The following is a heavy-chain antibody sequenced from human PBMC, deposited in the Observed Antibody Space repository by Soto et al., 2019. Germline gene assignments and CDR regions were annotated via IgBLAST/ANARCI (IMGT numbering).Heavy chain of an antibody. CDR2: IIPIFGTA. CDR1: GGTFSSYA. D-gene: IGHD3-10*01. J-gene: IGHJ6*02. Sequence: SVKVSCKASGGTFSSYAISWVRQAPGQGLEWMGGIIPIFGTANYAQKFQGRVTITADESTSTAYMELSSLRSEDTAVYYCARAMVRGVIIGQTNYYYYGMDVWGQGTTVTVSS. CDR3: ARAMVRGVIIGQTNYYYYGMDV. V-gene: IGHV1-69*13.